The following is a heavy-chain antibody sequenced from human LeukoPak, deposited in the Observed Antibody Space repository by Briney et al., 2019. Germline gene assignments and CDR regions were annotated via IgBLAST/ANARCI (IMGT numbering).Heavy chain of an antibody. J-gene: IGHJ4*02. CDR3: VKDLRSDFMGVLSRYLSY. CDR2: ISSNGGST. V-gene: IGHV3-64D*09. D-gene: IGHD2/OR15-2a*01. CDR1: GFTFSSYA. Sequence: GGSLRLSCSASGFTFSSYAMHWVRQAPGKGLEYVSAISSNGGSTYYADSVKGRFTISRDNSKNTLYLQMSSLRAEDTAVYLCVKDLRSDFMGVLSRYLSYWGQGTLVTVSS.